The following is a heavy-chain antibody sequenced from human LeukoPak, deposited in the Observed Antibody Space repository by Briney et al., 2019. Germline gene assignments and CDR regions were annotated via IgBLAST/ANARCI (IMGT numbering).Heavy chain of an antibody. V-gene: IGHV3-9*01. J-gene: IGHJ6*03. CDR1: GFTFDDYA. D-gene: IGHD6-13*01. CDR2: ISWNSGSI. Sequence: GGSLRLSCAASGFTFDDYAMHWVRQAPGKGLEWVSGISWNSGSIGYADSVKGRFTISRDNAKNSLYLQMNSLRAEDTAVYYCARGDRIAAYYYYYYMDVWGKGTTVTVSS. CDR3: ARGDRIAAYYYYYYMDV.